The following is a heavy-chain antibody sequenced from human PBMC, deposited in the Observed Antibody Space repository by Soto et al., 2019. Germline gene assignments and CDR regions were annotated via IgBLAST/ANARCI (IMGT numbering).Heavy chain of an antibody. CDR1: SAPITKYY. D-gene: IGHD3-16*01. V-gene: IGHV4-4*09. Sequence: TLSLTCTVSSAPITKYYWGWVRQAPGRGLEWIGFTHHSGYISYSPSLKSRVTMSVDPSKNQVSLKLTSVTAADTAVYYCGRLQTLINWCFDSWGQGVLVTVSS. CDR2: THHSGYI. CDR3: GRLQTLINWCFDS. J-gene: IGHJ4*02.